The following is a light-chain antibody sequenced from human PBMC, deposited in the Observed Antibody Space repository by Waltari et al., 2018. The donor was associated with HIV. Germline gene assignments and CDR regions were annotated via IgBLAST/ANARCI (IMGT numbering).Light chain of an antibody. CDR1: TSNIASNY. Sequence: QSVLPQSSSASGPPGQRVTIPCSGSTSNIASNYVYWYQQLPGTAPKPLIYRNNQRPSGVPDRFSGSKSGTSASLAISGLRSEDEADYYCAAWDDSLEGIWVLGGGTKLTVL. V-gene: IGLV1-47*01. J-gene: IGLJ3*02. CDR3: AAWDDSLEGIWV. CDR2: RNN.